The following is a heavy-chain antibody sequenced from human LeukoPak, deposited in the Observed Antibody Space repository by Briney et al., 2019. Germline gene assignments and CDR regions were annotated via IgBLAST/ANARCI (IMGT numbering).Heavy chain of an antibody. CDR1: SGSISSYY. CDR2: IYYSGSN. D-gene: IGHD6-13*01. V-gene: IGHV4-59*01. J-gene: IGHJ5*02. CDR3: AREVAAAGGHNWFDP. Sequence: SETLSLTCTVSSGSISSYYWSWIRQPPGKGLEWIGYIYYSGSNNYNPPLKSRVTISVDTSKNQFSLKMSSVTAADTAVYYCAREVAAAGGHNWFDPWGQGTLVTVSS.